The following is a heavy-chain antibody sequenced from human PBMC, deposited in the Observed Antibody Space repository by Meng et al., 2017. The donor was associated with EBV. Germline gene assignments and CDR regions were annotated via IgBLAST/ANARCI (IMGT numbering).Heavy chain of an antibody. V-gene: IGHV3-21*01. CDR1: GLNLRNYS. CDR2: YKNSIGI. CDR3: ARDRTSNRFDY. J-gene: IGHJ4*02. D-gene: IGHD2-8*01. Sequence: VEVGGFGGRRVKPGESLRPSRSALGLNLRNYSIKLVRPGPGKGAGWGLSFYKNSIGIIFADLMKGRITLSRDNAKNSLFLQMNSLRAEDTAVYYCARDRTSNRFDYWGQGTLVTVSS.